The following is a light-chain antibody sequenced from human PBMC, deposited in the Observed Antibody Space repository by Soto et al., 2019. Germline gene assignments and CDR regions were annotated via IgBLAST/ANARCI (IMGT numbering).Light chain of an antibody. Sequence: EIVLTQSPGTLSLSPGDRATLSCRASQTVSSNYFAWYQQKPGQPPRLLIYGASSRATGIPDRFSGSGSGPDFTLTISRLEPEDFAVYYCQQYGSSQWTFGQGTKVEIK. CDR3: QQYGSSQWT. V-gene: IGKV3-20*01. CDR2: GAS. J-gene: IGKJ1*01. CDR1: QTVSSNY.